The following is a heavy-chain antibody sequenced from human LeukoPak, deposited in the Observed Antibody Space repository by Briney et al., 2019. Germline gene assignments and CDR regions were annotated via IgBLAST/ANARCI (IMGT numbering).Heavy chain of an antibody. D-gene: IGHD3-22*01. CDR3: AKGPGGSSGYLPRFDY. Sequence: ASVKVSCKASGYTFTSNYMHWVRQAPGQGLEWMGIINPSGGSTSYAQKFQGRVTMTRDTSTSTVYMELSSLRAEDTAVYYCAKGPGGSSGYLPRFDYWGQGALVTVSS. CDR2: INPSGGST. V-gene: IGHV1-46*01. CDR1: GYTFTSNY. J-gene: IGHJ4*02.